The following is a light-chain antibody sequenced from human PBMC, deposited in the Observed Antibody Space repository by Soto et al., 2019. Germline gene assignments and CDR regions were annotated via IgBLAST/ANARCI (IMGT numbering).Light chain of an antibody. CDR2: GNS. CDR3: QSYDSSLSAYV. Sequence: QSALAQPPSVSGAPGQKVTISCTGSSSNIGAGYDLHWYQQLPGTAPKLLLYGNSNRPSGVPDRFSGSKSGTSASLAITGLQAEDEADYYCQSYDSSLSAYVFGTGTKGHRP. CDR1: SSNIGAGYD. V-gene: IGLV1-40*01. J-gene: IGLJ1*01.